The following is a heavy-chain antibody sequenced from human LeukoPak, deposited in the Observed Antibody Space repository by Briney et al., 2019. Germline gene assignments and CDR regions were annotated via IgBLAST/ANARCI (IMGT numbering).Heavy chain of an antibody. CDR3: ARHRWFGEFSFDY. CDR2: INHSGST. J-gene: IGHJ4*02. D-gene: IGHD3-10*01. Sequence: PSETLSLTCAVYGGSFSGYYWSWIRQPPGKGLEWIGEINHSGSTNYNPSLKSRVTISIDTSKNQFSLKLSSVTAADTAVYYCARHRWFGEFSFDYWGPGTLVTVSS. V-gene: IGHV4-34*01. CDR1: GGSFSGYY.